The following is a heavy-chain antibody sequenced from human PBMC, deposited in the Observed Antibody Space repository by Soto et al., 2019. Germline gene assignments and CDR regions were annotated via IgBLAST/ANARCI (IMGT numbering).Heavy chain of an antibody. CDR3: ASGRLRGSGSPNWFDP. D-gene: IGHD3-10*01. Sequence: QVQLQESGPGLVKPSQTLSLTCTVSGGSISSGGYYWSWIRQHPGKGLEWIGYIYYSGSTYYNPSLKWRVTISVNTSKNQFSLKLSSVTAADTDVYYCASGRLRGSGSPNWFDPWGQGTLVTVSS. CDR2: IYYSGST. V-gene: IGHV4-31*03. J-gene: IGHJ5*02. CDR1: GGSISSGGYY.